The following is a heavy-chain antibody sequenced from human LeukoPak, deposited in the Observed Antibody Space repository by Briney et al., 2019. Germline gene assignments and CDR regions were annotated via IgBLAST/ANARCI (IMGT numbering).Heavy chain of an antibody. CDR3: AREEAYYDILTGYYLGYYFYY. CDR2: IIPIFGTA. J-gene: IGHJ4*02. V-gene: IGHV1-69*05. Sequence: SVKVSCKASGGTFSSYAISWVRQAPGQGLEWMGGIIPIFGTANYAQKFQGRVTITTDESTSTAYMELSSLRSEDTAVYYCAREEAYYDILTGYYLGYYFYYWGQGTLVTVSS. CDR1: GGTFSSYA. D-gene: IGHD3-9*01.